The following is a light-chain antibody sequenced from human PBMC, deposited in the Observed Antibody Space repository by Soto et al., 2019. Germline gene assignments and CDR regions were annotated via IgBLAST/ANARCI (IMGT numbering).Light chain of an antibody. J-gene: IGKJ4*01. CDR2: SAS. CDR1: QRISAF. V-gene: IGKV1-39*01. Sequence: DIQMTQSPSSVSAFVGESVTITCHASQRISAFLNWYHQKPGKAPKLLIYSASYLQSGVPSNFSGSGSGTDFTHSIVTLQPEDSGTYFCQQSYRLPLTFGGGTKVEI. CDR3: QQSYRLPLT.